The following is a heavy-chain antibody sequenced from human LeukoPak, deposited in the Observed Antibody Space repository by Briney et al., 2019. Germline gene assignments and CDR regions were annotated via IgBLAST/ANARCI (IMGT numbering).Heavy chain of an antibody. CDR1: GGSISSYY. CDR2: IYYSGST. CDR3: ARVLYDSSGYYSDYYYYMDV. D-gene: IGHD3-22*01. V-gene: IGHV4-59*01. Sequence: SETLSLTCTVSGGSISSYYWSWIRQPPGKGLEGMGYIYYSGSTNYNPSLTSRVTISVDTSKNQFSLKLSSVTAADTAVYYCARVLYDSSGYYSDYYYYMDVWGKGTTVTVSS. J-gene: IGHJ6*03.